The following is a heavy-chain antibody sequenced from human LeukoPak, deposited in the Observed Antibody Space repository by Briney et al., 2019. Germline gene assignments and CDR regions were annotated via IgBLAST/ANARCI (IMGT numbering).Heavy chain of an antibody. CDR1: GYSISSGYY. J-gene: IGHJ4*02. Sequence: TASETLSLTCTVSGYSISSGYYWGWIRQPPGKGLEWIGSIYHSRSTYYNPSLKSRVTISVDTSKNQFSLKLSSVTAADAAVYYCASLSGSYFDYYFDYWGQGTLVTVSS. V-gene: IGHV4-38-2*02. CDR3: ASLSGSYFDYYFDY. D-gene: IGHD1-26*01. CDR2: IYHSRST.